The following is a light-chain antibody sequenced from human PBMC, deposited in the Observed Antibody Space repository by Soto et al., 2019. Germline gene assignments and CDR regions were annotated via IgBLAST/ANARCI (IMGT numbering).Light chain of an antibody. CDR3: QQSYSTLWT. CDR2: AAS. V-gene: IGKV1-39*01. CDR1: QSISSY. Sequence: DIQMTQSPSSLSASVVDIVTITCRASQSISSYLNWYQQKPGKAPKLLIYAASSLQSGVPSRFSGSGSGTDFTLTISSLQPEDFATYYCQQSYSTLWTFGQGTTGDIK. J-gene: IGKJ1*01.